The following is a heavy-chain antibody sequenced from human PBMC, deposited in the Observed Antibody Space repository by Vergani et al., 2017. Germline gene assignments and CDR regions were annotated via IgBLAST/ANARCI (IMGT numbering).Heavy chain of an antibody. J-gene: IGHJ4*02. CDR3: ARDRSVLWFGELFSFDY. D-gene: IGHD3-10*01. CDR1: GYTFTGYY. Sequence: QVQLVQSGAEVKRPGASVKVSCKASGYTFTGYYLHWVRLAPGQGLEWMGWINPKNGLTKYAQRFQGRVSLTRDTSITTAFMELSSLRSDDTAMYYCARDRSVLWFGELFSFDYWGQGTLVTVSS. V-gene: IGHV1-2*02. CDR2: INPKNGLT.